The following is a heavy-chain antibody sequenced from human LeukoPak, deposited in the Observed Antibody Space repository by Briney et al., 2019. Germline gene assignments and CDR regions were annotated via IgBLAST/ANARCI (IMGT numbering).Heavy chain of an antibody. CDR1: GFTFDDYG. J-gene: IGHJ4*02. CDR3: AGHSGRYGDY. V-gene: IGHV3-20*04. D-gene: IGHD6-19*01. Sequence: GGSLRLPCAASGFTFDDYGMSWVRQAPGKGLEWVSGINWNGGSTGYADSVKGRFTISRDNANNYLYLQMNSLRAEDTALHYCAGHSGRYGDYWGQGTLVTVSS. CDR2: INWNGGST.